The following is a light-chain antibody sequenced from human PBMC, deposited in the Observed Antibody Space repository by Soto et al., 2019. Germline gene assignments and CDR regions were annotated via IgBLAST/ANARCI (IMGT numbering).Light chain of an antibody. CDR1: QSVSSY. CDR2: GAS. V-gene: IGKV3-20*01. Sequence: MVLTQSPGTLSLTPGERATLYCRASQSVSSYFAWYQQKPGQAPRLPIHGASSRATGIPDRFSGSGSGTDFTLTISRLEPEDFAVYYCQQYNNWPAFGQGTKVDIK. J-gene: IGKJ1*01. CDR3: QQYNNWPA.